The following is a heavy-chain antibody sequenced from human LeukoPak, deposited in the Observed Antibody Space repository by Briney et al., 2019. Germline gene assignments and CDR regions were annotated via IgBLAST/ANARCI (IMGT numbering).Heavy chain of an antibody. D-gene: IGHD1-14*01. J-gene: IGHJ4*02. CDR1: GFTFSYYD. CDR3: ARATFGGMDV. V-gene: IGHV3-13*01. CDR2: IVPSGDT. Sequence: GGSLRLSCAASGFTFSYYDMHWVRQGADRGLEWVSAIVPSGDTFYPGSVKGRFTISRENAKSSLYLQMNSLRAGDTAVYFCARATFGGMDVWGQGTLVTVSS.